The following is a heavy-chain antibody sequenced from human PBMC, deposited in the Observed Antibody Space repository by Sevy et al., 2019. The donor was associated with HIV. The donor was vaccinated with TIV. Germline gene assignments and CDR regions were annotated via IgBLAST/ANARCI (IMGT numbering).Heavy chain of an antibody. V-gene: IGHV3-23*01. CDR1: GFTFSSYA. CDR3: AKLSCSDGNCFSIDY. D-gene: IGHD2-15*01. Sequence: GGSLRLSCAASGFTFSSYAMTWVRQAPGKGLEWVSGISASGASTYYADSVKGRFTISRDNSKNTLYLQINSLRAEDTAVYYCAKLSCSDGNCFSIDYWGQGPLVTVSS. J-gene: IGHJ4*02. CDR2: ISASGAST.